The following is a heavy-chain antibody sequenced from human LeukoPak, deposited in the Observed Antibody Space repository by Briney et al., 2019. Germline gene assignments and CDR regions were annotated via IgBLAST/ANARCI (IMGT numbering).Heavy chain of an antibody. Sequence: ASVKVSCKASGYTFTSYDINWVRQATGQGLEWMGWMNPNSGNAGYAQKFQGRVTITRNTSISTAYMELSSLRSEDTAVYYCARGHGRYYYGSGSPLSDYWGQGTLVTVSS. CDR3: ARGHGRYYYGSGSPLSDY. CDR2: MNPNSGNA. J-gene: IGHJ4*02. V-gene: IGHV1-8*03. D-gene: IGHD3-10*01. CDR1: GYTFTSYD.